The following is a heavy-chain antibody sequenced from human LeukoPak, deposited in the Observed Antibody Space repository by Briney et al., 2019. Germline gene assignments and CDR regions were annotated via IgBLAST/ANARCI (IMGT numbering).Heavy chain of an antibody. D-gene: IGHD2-2*01. CDR2: ISSSSSYI. V-gene: IGHV3-21*01. Sequence: GGSLRLSCAASGFTFSSYSMNWVRQAPGKGLEWVSSISSSSSYIYYADSVKGRFTISRDNAKNSLYLQMNSLRAEDTAVYYCARPLSAQLLNHYHYYYYMDVWGKGTTVTVSS. CDR3: ARPLSAQLLNHYHYYYYMDV. J-gene: IGHJ6*03. CDR1: GFTFSSYS.